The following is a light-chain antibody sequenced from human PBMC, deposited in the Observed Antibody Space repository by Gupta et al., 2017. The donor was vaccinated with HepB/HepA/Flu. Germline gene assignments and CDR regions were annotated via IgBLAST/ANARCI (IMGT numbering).Light chain of an antibody. CDR1: QDIRND. Sequence: DIQMTQSPSSLSESVGGRVTITCRASQDIRNDLVWFRQTPGKAPKRLVFGASSFQSGVPSRISGSGSGPEFTLKISSMQPEDFATYSGLKHKTLSVNFGPGTKVDIK. V-gene: IGKV1-17*01. J-gene: IGKJ3*01. CDR2: GAS. CDR3: LKHKTLSVN.